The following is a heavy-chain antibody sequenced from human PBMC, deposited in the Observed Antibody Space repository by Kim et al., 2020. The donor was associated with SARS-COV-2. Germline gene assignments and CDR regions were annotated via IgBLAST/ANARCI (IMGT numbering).Heavy chain of an antibody. D-gene: IGHD2-15*01. CDR1: GFTFNDYA. CDR3: AREVTFMSIVAPYFDS. V-gene: IGHV3-48*02. Sequence: GGSLRLSCSASGFTFNDYAMNWVRQAPGKGLEWLSFISSTSYSIYYADSVKGRLTISRDNAKNSLYLQMNDLRDEDTAVYYCAREVTFMSIVAPYFDSWGQGTVVTVSS. CDR2: ISSTSYSI. J-gene: IGHJ4*02.